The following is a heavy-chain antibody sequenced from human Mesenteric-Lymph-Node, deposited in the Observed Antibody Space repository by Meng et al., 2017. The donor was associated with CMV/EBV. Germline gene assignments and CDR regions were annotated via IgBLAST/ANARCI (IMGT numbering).Heavy chain of an antibody. CDR3: AKSGGDFWSGYLDY. CDR2: IRYDGSNK. Sequence: GESLKISCAASGFTFSSYGMHWVRQAPGKGLEWVAFIRYDGSNKYYADSVKGRFTLSRDNSKNTLYLQMNSLRAEDTAVYYCAKSGGDFWSGYLDYWGQGTLVTVSS. V-gene: IGHV3-30*02. D-gene: IGHD3-3*01. CDR1: GFTFSSYG. J-gene: IGHJ4*02.